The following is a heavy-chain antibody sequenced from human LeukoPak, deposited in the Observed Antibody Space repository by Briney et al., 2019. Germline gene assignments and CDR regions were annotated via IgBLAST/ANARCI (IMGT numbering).Heavy chain of an antibody. CDR3: ARDLDSSWTGYFQP. D-gene: IGHD6-13*01. Sequence: ASLKVSCKASGYTFTGYYIHWVRQTPGQGLEWMGSVNPNDGGTNYAQKFQGRVTMTWDTSITTAYMELSSLTSDDTDVYYCARDLDSSWTGYFQPWGQGTLVTVSS. CDR2: VNPNDGGT. CDR1: GYTFTGYY. J-gene: IGHJ1*01. V-gene: IGHV1-2*02.